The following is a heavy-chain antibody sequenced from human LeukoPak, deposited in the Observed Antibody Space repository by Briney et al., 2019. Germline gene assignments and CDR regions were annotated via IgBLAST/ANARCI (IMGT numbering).Heavy chain of an antibody. CDR1: GGTFRSNA. D-gene: IGHD4-23*01. CDR3: ARGWLAETTVVTPYNY. J-gene: IGHJ4*02. CDR2: ITPIFGTA. V-gene: IGHV1-69*13. Sequence: SVKVSCKASGGTFRSNAISWVRQAPGQGLEWMGGITPIFGTANYAQKFQGRVTITAVESISTAYMELSSLRSEDTAVYYCARGWLAETTVVTPYNYWGQGTLVTVSS.